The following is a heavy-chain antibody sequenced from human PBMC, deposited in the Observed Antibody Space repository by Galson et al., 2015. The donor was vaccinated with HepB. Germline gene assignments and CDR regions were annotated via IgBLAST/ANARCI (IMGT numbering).Heavy chain of an antibody. CDR2: INPSGGST. CDR3: ARVADSSGWTAEYFQH. Sequence: SVKVSCKASGYTFTSYYMHWVRQAPGQGLEWMGIINPSGGSTSYAQKFQGRVTMTRDTSTSTVYMELSSLRSEDTAVYYCARVADSSGWTAEYFQHWGQGTLVTVSS. D-gene: IGHD6-19*01. CDR1: GYTFTSYY. J-gene: IGHJ1*01. V-gene: IGHV1-46*01.